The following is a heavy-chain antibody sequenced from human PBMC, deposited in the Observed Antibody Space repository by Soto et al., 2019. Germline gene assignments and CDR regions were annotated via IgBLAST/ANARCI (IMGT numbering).Heavy chain of an antibody. D-gene: IGHD1-26*01. J-gene: IGHJ3*02. CDR3: AKEMGWELLTNHDAFDI. Sequence: GGSLRLSCAASGFTFDDYAMHWVRQAPGKGLEWVSGISWNSGSIGYADSVKGRFTISRDNAKNSLYLQMNSLRAEDTALYYCAKEMGWELLTNHDAFDIWGQGTMVTV. CDR2: ISWNSGSI. CDR1: GFTFDDYA. V-gene: IGHV3-9*01.